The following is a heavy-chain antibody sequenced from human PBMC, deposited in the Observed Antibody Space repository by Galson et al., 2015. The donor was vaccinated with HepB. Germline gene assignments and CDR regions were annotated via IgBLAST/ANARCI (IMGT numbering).Heavy chain of an antibody. CDR3: TTHHDYSNYGSFEDYYYYYGMDV. J-gene: IGHJ6*02. CDR1: GFTFSNAW. V-gene: IGHV3-15*01. D-gene: IGHD4-11*01. Sequence: SLRLSCAASGFTFSNAWMSWVRQAPGKGLEWVGRIKSKTDGGTTDYAAPVKGRFTISRDDSKNTLYLQMNSLKTEDTAVYYCTTHHDYSNYGSFEDYYYYYGMDVWGQGTTVTVSS. CDR2: IKSKTDGGTT.